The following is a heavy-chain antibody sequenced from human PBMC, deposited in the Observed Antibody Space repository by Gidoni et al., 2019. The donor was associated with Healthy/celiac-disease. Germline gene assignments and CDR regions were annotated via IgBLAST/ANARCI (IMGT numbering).Heavy chain of an antibody. CDR1: GFTFSSYA. D-gene: IGHD4-17*01. CDR2: ISSNGGST. CDR3: ARGPAATVTTYFDY. V-gene: IGHV3-64*01. J-gene: IGHJ4*02. Sequence: EVQLVEAGGGLVQPGGSLRLSCAAPGFTFSSYAMHWVRQAPGKGLEYVSAISSNGGSTYYANSVKGRFTISRDNSKNTLYLQMGSLRAEDMAVYYCARGPAATVTTYFDYWGQGTLVTVSS.